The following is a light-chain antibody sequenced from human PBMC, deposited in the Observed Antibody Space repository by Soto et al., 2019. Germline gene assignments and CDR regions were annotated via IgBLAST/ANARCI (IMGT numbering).Light chain of an antibody. V-gene: IGKV3-20*01. CDR2: GAS. J-gene: IGKJ3*01. Sequence: EIVLTQSPGTLSLSPVERATLSCRASHSVSSSYLAWYQQKPGQAPRLIIYGASSRATGIRDRFSGCGSGTDFTPPISRLEPEDFAVYYCKKYGRSQLTIGHGKKVDIK. CDR3: KKYGRSQLT. CDR1: HSVSSSY.